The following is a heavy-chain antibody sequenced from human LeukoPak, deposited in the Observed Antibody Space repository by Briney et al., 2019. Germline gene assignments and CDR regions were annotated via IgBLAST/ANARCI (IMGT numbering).Heavy chain of an antibody. CDR1: GFTFSSYS. CDR3: ARDGSDYGGNNWFDP. Sequence: GGSLRLSCAASGFTFSSYSMNWVRQAPGKGLEWVSSISSSSYIYYADSVKGRFTISRDNAKNSLYLQMNSLRAEDTAVYYCARDGSDYGGNNWFDPWGQGTLVTVSS. D-gene: IGHD4-17*01. CDR2: ISSSSYI. J-gene: IGHJ5*02. V-gene: IGHV3-21*01.